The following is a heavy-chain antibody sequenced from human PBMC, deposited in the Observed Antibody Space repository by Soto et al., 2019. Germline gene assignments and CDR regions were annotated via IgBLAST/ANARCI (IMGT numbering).Heavy chain of an antibody. D-gene: IGHD3-9*01. Sequence: QITLKESGPTLVKPTQTLPLTCTFSGVSLSTSGEAVGGIRQPPGKALQWLALIYWADAKRYNPTPKARLTITKDTSKTQLVLTLTIMDPVDTATYYCPHDVSTGPAVWFGPWGQGILVTVSS. J-gene: IGHJ5*02. CDR2: IYWADAK. CDR3: PHDVSTGPAVWFGP. V-gene: IGHV2-5*02. CDR1: GVSLSTSGEA.